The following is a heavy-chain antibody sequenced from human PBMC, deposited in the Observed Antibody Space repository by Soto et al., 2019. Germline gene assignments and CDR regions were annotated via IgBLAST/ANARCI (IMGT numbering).Heavy chain of an antibody. D-gene: IGHD3-10*01. CDR3: GGGRGRQPNYYTYGMAV. CDR2: IIPIFGTA. CDR1: GGTFSSYA. J-gene: IGHJ6*04. Sequence: QVQLVQSGAEVKKPGSSVKVSCKASGGTFSSYAISWVRQAPGQGLEWMGGIIPIFGTANYAQKFQGRVTIPGDKPRGTANRGRSALSSEDRAVYYWGGGRGRQPNYYTYGMAVGGKGPPFPV. V-gene: IGHV1-69*14.